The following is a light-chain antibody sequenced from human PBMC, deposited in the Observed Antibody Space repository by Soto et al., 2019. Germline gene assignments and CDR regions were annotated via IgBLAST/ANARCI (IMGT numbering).Light chain of an antibody. CDR3: CSYAGTNTYV. J-gene: IGLJ1*01. CDR1: SSHVGTYNL. Sequence: QSALTQPASVSGSPGQSITISCTGTSSHVGTYNLVSWYRQYSGKAPKLMIYEVSKRPSGVSNRFSGSKSGNTASLTISGLQAEDEADYYCCSYAGTNTYVLGTGTKLTVL. CDR2: EVS. V-gene: IGLV2-23*02.